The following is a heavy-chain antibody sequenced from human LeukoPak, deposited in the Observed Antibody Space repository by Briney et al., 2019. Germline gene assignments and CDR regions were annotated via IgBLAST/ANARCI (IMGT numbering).Heavy chain of an antibody. V-gene: IGHV5-51*01. CDR3: ARHGGTSTLFDY. Sequence: GESLNISFKGSGYSFTNYWIAWVRQMPGKGLEGMGIIYPGDSDTRYSPSFQGQVTISADKSINTAYLQWSSLKASDAAMYYCARHGGTSTLFDYWGQGTLITVSS. J-gene: IGHJ4*02. CDR1: GYSFTNYW. CDR2: IYPGDSDT. D-gene: IGHD3-3*01.